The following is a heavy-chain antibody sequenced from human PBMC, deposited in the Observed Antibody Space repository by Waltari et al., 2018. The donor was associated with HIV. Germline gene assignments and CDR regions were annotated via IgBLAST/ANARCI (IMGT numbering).Heavy chain of an antibody. CDR3: ARDRWFGESHYYYYYGMDV. J-gene: IGHJ6*02. Sequence: QVQLVQSGVEVKKPGASVKVSCKASGYTFTHYGISWVRQAPGQGLEWMGWKTNNKTNTNEAQKLQDRVTLTTDTSTGTAYMELASLRSDDTAVYYCARDRWFGESHYYYYYGMDVWGQGTTVTVSS. CDR2: KTNNKTNT. D-gene: IGHD3-10*01. CDR1: GYTFTHYG. V-gene: IGHV1-18*01.